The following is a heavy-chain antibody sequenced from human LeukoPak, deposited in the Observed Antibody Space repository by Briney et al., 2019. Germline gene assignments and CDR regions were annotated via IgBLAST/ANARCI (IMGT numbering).Heavy chain of an antibody. CDR3: VRDVRREGGDYYYMDV. V-gene: IGHV3-74*01. Sequence: GGSLRLSCVASGFTFSSHWMHWVRQAPGKGLVWVARINRDGSNTRYADAVRGRFTISRDNAKNTLYLQMNSLRDEDTAVYYCVRDVRREGGDYYYMDVWGKGTTVTVSS. CDR1: GFTFSSHW. J-gene: IGHJ6*03. CDR2: INRDGSNT.